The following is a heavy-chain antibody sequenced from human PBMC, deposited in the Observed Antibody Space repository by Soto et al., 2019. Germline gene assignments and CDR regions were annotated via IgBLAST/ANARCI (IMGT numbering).Heavy chain of an antibody. Sequence: SDTLSITCTVSSGSISSSSYYGVSKSHPPWKWLDWIGSIYYSGSTYYNPSLKSRVTISVDTSKNQFSLKLSSVTAADTAVYYCARYKLGYCSGGSCYSFIFEYWGQGTLVTVSS. D-gene: IGHD2-15*01. CDR3: ARYKLGYCSGGSCYSFIFEY. V-gene: IGHV4-39*01. CDR2: IYYSGST. J-gene: IGHJ4*02. CDR1: SGSISSSSYY.